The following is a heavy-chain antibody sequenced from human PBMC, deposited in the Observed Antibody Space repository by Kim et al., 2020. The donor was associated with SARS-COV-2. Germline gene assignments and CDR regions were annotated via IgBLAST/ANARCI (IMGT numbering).Heavy chain of an antibody. J-gene: IGHJ3*02. V-gene: IGHV3-23*01. CDR3: AKDRGLRDAFDI. CDR1: GFTFSSYA. CDR2: ISGSGGST. Sequence: GGSLRLSCAASGFTFSSYAMSWVRQAPEKGLEWVSAISGSGGSTYYADSVKGRFTISRDNSKNTLYLQMNSLRAEDTAVYYCAKDRGLRDAFDIWGQGTMVTVSS. D-gene: IGHD5-12*01.